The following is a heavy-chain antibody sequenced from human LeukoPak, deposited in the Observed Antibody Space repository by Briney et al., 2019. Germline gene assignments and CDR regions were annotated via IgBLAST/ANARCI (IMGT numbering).Heavy chain of an antibody. V-gene: IGHV3-66*01. J-gene: IGHJ6*02. CDR1: GLTVGTQY. CDR2: ISTGGQT. CDR3: ARERLGMDV. Sequence: GGSLRLSCAASGLTVGTQYMHWVRQAPGKGLEWVSVISTGGQTYYADSVKARFFVSRDNSNNTLSLQMNSLRVEDTAVYYCARERLGMDVWGQGTTVTVSS. D-gene: IGHD6-19*01.